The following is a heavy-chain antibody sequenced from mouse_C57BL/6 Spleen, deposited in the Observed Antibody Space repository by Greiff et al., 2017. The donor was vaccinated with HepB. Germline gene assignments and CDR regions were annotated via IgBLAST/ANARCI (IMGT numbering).Heavy chain of an antibody. CDR1: GYSITSGYY. V-gene: IGHV3-6*01. CDR3: ARVAEAWFAY. Sequence: EVKLMESGPGLVKPSQSLSLTCSVTGYSITSGYYWNWIRQFPGNKLEWMGYISYDGSNNYNPSLKNRISITRDTSKNQFLLKLNSVTTEDTATYYCARVAEAWFAYWGQGTLVTVSA. J-gene: IGHJ3*01. CDR2: ISYDGSN.